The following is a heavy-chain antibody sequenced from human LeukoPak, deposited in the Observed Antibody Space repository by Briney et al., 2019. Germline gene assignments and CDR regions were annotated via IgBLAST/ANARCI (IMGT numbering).Heavy chain of an antibody. CDR2: IYPGDSDT. D-gene: IGHD3-22*01. V-gene: IGHV5-51*01. J-gene: IGHJ5*02. Sequence: GESLKISCKGSGYSFTSYWIGWVRQMPGKGLEWMGIIYPGDSDTRYSPSFQGQVTISADKSISTAHLQWSSLKASDTAMYYCARHPGRSSGPEENWFDPWGQGTLVTVSS. CDR1: GYSFTSYW. CDR3: ARHPGRSSGPEENWFDP.